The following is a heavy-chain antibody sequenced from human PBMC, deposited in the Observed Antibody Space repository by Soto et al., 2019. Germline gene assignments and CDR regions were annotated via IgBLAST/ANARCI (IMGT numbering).Heavy chain of an antibody. CDR3: VKDKVPVIGYYFDY. V-gene: IGHV3-64D*08. Sequence: PGGFMGLSCAASRFTFSSYGMHWVRQTPGKGLEYVSAISSNGGSTYYADSVKGRFTISRDNSKNTLYLQVSSLRAEDTAVYYCVKDKVPVIGYYFDYWGQGTLVTVSS. CDR2: ISSNGGST. J-gene: IGHJ4*02. CDR1: RFTFSSYG. D-gene: IGHD3-10*01.